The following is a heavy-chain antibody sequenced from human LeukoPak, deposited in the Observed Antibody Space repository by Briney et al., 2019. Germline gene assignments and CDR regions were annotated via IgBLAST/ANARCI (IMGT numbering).Heavy chain of an antibody. V-gene: IGHV3-23*01. D-gene: IGHD3-3*01. CDR3: ATQPDFWSGYSDDY. J-gene: IGHJ4*02. Sequence: GGSLRLSCAASGFTFSSYAMSWVRQAPGKGLEWVSAISGSGGSTYYADSVEGRFTISRDNSKNTLYLQMNSLRAEDTAVYYCATQPDFWSGYSDDYWGQGTLVTVSS. CDR2: ISGSGGST. CDR1: GFTFSSYA.